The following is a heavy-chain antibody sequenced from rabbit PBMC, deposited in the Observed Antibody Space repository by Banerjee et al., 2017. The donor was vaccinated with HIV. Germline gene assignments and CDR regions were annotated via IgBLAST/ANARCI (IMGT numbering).Heavy chain of an antibody. D-gene: IGHD2-1*01. CDR2: MYPDGVGST. CDR3: ARGSAAMTMVITGYYLNL. V-gene: IGHV1S40*01. CDR1: GFSFSSNYY. J-gene: IGHJ4*01. Sequence: QSLEESGGDMVKPGASLTLTCTASGFSFSSNYYMCWVRQAPGKGLEWIGCMYPDGVGSTAYASWAKGRFTISKTSSTTVTLQMTSLTAADTATYFCARGSAAMTMVITGYYLNLWGPGTLVT.